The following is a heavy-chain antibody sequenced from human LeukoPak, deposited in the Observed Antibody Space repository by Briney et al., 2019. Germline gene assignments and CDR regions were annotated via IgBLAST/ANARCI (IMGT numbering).Heavy chain of an antibody. J-gene: IGHJ1*01. CDR2: IYYSGST. D-gene: IGHD4-17*01. Sequence: SETLSLTCTVSGGSISSGDYYWSWIRQPPGRGLGWIGYIYYSGSTNYNPSLKSRVTISVDTSKNQFSLKLSSVTAADTAVYYCARGYGAYELEYFQHWGQGTLVTVSS. CDR1: GGSISSGDYY. CDR3: ARGYGAYELEYFQH. V-gene: IGHV4-61*08.